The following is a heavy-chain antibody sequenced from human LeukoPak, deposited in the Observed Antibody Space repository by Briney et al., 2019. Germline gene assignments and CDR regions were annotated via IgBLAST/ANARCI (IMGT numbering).Heavy chain of an antibody. CDR2: INPSSGGT. Sequence: GASVKVSCKASGYTFTGYYMHWVRQAPGRGLEWMGWINPSSGGTNYAQKFQGRVTMTRDTSISTAYMELSRLRSDDTAVYYCAREGYGSGSYYNVLFDYWGQGTLVTVSS. J-gene: IGHJ4*02. CDR1: GYTFTGYY. CDR3: AREGYGSGSYYNVLFDY. D-gene: IGHD3-10*01. V-gene: IGHV1-2*02.